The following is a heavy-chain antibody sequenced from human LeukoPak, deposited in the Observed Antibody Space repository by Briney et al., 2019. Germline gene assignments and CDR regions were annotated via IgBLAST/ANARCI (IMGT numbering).Heavy chain of an antibody. CDR2: ISASGSST. Sequence: GGSLRLSCAASGFTFDSFAMSWVRQAPGRGLEWVPGISASGSSTYFADSVKGRFTISRDNSKKTIYLQMNSLRDEDSALYYCARGSRSAGLWWYFDLWGRGTLVTVSS. D-gene: IGHD6-13*01. J-gene: IGHJ2*01. CDR1: GFTFDSFA. CDR3: ARGSRSAGLWWYFDL. V-gene: IGHV3-23*01.